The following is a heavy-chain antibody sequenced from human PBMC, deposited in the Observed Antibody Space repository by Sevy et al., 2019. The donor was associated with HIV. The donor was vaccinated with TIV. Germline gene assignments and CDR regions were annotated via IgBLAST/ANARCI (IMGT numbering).Heavy chain of an antibody. J-gene: IGHJ3*02. Sequence: GGSLRLSCAASGFTFNNAWMSWVRQAPGKGLEWVGHIKSKTDGGTTDYAAPVKGRFTISRDDSKNTLYLQMNSLKTEDTAVYYCTTPSGLWIENAFDIWGQGTMVTVSS. D-gene: IGHD5-12*01. CDR1: GFTFNNAW. V-gene: IGHV3-15*01. CDR3: TTPSGLWIENAFDI. CDR2: IKSKTDGGTT.